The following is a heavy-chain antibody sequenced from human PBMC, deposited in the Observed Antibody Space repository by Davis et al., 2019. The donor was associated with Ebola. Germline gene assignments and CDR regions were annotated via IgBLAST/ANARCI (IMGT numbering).Heavy chain of an antibody. Sequence: GESLKISCAASGFTFSTYAMNWVRQAPGKGLEWVSYISSSGSTIYYADSVKGRFTISRDNAKNSLYLQMNSLRAEDTAVYYCARTRGSYYYYYYGMDVWGQGTTVTVSS. V-gene: IGHV3-48*03. CDR1: GFTFSTYA. D-gene: IGHD1-26*01. CDR3: ARTRGSYYYYYYGMDV. CDR2: ISSSGSTI. J-gene: IGHJ6*02.